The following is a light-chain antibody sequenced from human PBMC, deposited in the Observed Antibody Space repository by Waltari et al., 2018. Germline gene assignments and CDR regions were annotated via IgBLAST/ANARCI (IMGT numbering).Light chain of an antibody. CDR3: QQYNNWPPGT. Sequence: ETVVTQSPATLSVSPGERATLSCKTSQTIGRSLAWYQQKPGQAPRLVIYGASIRATGNPARFSGSGSETEFALTISGLQSEDFVVYYCQQYNNWPPGTFGQGTKVEI. CDR1: QTIGRS. V-gene: IGKV3-15*01. J-gene: IGKJ1*01. CDR2: GAS.